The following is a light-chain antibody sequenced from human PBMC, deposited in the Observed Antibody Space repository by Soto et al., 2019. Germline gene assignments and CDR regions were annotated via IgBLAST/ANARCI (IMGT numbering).Light chain of an antibody. CDR2: SNN. CDR3: AAWDDSLNGVV. V-gene: IGLV1-44*01. J-gene: IGLJ2*01. CDR1: SSNIGRNT. Sequence: QSVLTQPPSASGTPGQRVTISCSGSSSNIGRNTVNWYQQLPGTAPKLLIYSNNQRPSGVPDRFSGSKSGTSASLAISGLQSEDEADYYCAAWDDSLNGVVFRGGTQLTVL.